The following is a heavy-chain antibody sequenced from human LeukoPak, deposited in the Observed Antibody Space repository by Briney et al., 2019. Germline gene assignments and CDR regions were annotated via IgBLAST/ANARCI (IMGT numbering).Heavy chain of an antibody. CDR2: IKQDGSEK. CDR1: EFTFSSYA. CDR3: ARDGFLAAADPVFDY. D-gene: IGHD6-13*01. Sequence: GGSLRLSCAASEFTFSSYAMSWVRQAPGKGLEWVANIKQDGSEKYYVDSVKGRFTISRDNAKNSLYLQMNSLRAEDTAVYYCARDGFLAAADPVFDYWGQGTLVTVSS. J-gene: IGHJ4*02. V-gene: IGHV3-7*03.